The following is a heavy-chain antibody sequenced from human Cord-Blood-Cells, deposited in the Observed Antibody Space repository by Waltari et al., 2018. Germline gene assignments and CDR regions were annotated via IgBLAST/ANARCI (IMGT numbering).Heavy chain of an antibody. Sequence: QVQLVQSGAEAKKPGPPVQVPCKAAGVTLSSYDNSTVLQAPGEGLEWMGGIIPIFGTANYAQKFQGRVTITADESTSTAYMELSSLRSEDTAVYYCARGPNNLPLSAFDIWGQGTMVTVSS. CDR3: ARGPNNLPLSAFDI. D-gene: IGHD1-1*01. J-gene: IGHJ3*02. CDR2: IIPIFGTA. V-gene: IGHV1-69*12. CDR1: GVTLSSYD.